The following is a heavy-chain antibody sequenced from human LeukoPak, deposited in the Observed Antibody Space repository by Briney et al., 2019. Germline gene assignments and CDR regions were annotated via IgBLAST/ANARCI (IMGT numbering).Heavy chain of an antibody. D-gene: IGHD3-9*01. Sequence: ASVKVSCKASGYTFTSYGINWVRQATGQGLEWMGWMNPNSGNTGYAQKFQGRVTITRNTSISTAYMELSSLRSEDTAVYYCARAHYDILTGYWGPFDYWGQGTLVTVSS. CDR2: MNPNSGNT. CDR3: ARAHYDILTGYWGPFDY. J-gene: IGHJ4*02. CDR1: GYTFTSYG. V-gene: IGHV1-8*03.